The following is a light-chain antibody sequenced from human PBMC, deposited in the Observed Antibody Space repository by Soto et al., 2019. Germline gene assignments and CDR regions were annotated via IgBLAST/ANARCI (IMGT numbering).Light chain of an antibody. V-gene: IGLV2-11*01. CDR1: SSDIGIYSF. Sequence: QSVLTQPASVSGSPGQSVTISCTGTSSDIGIYSFVSWYQQHPGRAPKLMIYXVYXRPSGVPDRFSGSKSGNRASLTISGLQAEDEADYYCCSYAGSYTYVFGTGTKVTVL. J-gene: IGLJ1*01. CDR2: XVY. CDR3: CSYAGSYTYV.